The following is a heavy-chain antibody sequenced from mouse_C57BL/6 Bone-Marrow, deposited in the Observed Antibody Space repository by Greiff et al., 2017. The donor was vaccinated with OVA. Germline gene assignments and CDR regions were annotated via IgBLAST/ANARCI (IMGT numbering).Heavy chain of an antibody. CDR1: GYTFTSYW. V-gene: IGHV1-52*01. CDR3: ARRGRQYDYGFAY. D-gene: IGHD2-4*01. CDR2: IDPSDSET. J-gene: IGHJ3*01. Sequence: VQLQQPGAELVRPGSSVKLSCKASGYTFTSYWMHWVKQRPIQGLEWIGNIDPSDSETHYNQKFKDKATLTVDKSSSTAYMQLSSLTSEDSAVYYCARRGRQYDYGFAYWGQGTLVTVSA.